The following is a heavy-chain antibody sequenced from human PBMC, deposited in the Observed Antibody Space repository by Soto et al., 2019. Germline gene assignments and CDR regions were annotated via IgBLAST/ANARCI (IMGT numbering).Heavy chain of an antibody. J-gene: IGHJ6*02. CDR1: GYTFTSYG. CDR2: ISAYNGNT. V-gene: IGHV1-18*01. CDR3: ARESQYDGAAAKEPTKNYYYYYGMDV. D-gene: IGHD6-13*01. Sequence: ASVKVSCKASGYTFTSYGISWVRQAPGQGLEWMGWISAYNGNTNYAQKLQGRVTMTTDTSTSTAYMELRSLRSDDTAVYYCARESQYDGAAAKEPTKNYYYYYGMDVWGQGTTVTVSS.